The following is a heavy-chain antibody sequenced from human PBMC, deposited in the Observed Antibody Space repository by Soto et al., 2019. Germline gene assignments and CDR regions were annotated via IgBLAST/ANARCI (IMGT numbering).Heavy chain of an antibody. V-gene: IGHV1-2*02. CDR3: AKIGDRSQFYFDS. Sequence: ASLKVSCKASGNSFTDSSMHWLRQSPGQGLEWMGWINTHSGGTNYAQKFQGRVTMTRDTSISTVYMELRRLKNDDTAVYYCAKIGDRSQFYFDSWGQGTLVTVSS. D-gene: IGHD3-16*01. CDR2: INTHSGGT. J-gene: IGHJ4*02. CDR1: GNSFTDSS.